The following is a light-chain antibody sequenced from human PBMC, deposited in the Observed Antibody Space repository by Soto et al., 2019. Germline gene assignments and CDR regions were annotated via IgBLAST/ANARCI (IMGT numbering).Light chain of an antibody. J-gene: IGLJ2*01. Sequence: QSVLTQPRSVSGSPGQSVTISCTGTSSDVGAYNYVSWFQQHPGKAPKLMMSDVNKRPSGVPDRFSGSKSGTTASLTISGLQAEDEADYYCCSYAGTYSLLFGGGTKLTVL. CDR1: SSDVGAYNY. CDR3: CSYAGTYSLL. V-gene: IGLV2-11*01. CDR2: DVN.